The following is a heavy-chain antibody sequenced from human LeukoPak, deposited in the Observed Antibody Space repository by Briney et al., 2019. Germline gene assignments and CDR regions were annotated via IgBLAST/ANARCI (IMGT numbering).Heavy chain of an antibody. CDR3: ASGYCSSTSCYISYYYYMDV. Sequence: KPSQTLSLTCTVSGGSISSGGYYWSWIRQPPGKGLEWIGYIYHSGSTYYNPSLKSRVTISVDRSKNQFSLKLSSVTAADTAVYYCASGYCSSTSCYISYYYYMDVWGKGTTVTVSS. V-gene: IGHV4-30-2*01. J-gene: IGHJ6*03. CDR1: GGSISSGGYY. D-gene: IGHD2-2*02. CDR2: IYHSGST.